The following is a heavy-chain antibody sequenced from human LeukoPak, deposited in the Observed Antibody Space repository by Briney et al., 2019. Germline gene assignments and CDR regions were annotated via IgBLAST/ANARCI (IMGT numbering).Heavy chain of an antibody. CDR2: ISGNGGGT. CDR1: GLTFSSYA. D-gene: IGHD3-10*01. V-gene: IGHV3-23*01. CDR3: ARERHMVRGVITPFDY. J-gene: IGHJ4*02. Sequence: GGSLRLSCAASGLTFSSYAMSWVRQAPGKGLEWVSGISGNGGGTYYADSVKGRFTISRDKSKNTRYLQMNSLRVGDTAVYYCARERHMVRGVITPFDYWGQGTLVTVSS.